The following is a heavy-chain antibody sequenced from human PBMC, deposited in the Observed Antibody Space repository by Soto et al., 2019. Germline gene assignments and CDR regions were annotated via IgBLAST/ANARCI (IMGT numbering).Heavy chain of an antibody. V-gene: IGHV4-34*01. J-gene: IGHJ4*02. CDR2: INHSGST. Sequence: SQPLSLTWTVYYGCFSGYYWSWILKNPLKWLEWIGEINHSGSTNYNPSLKSQVTISVDTSKNQFSLKLSSVTAADTAVYYCARGHCSSTSCTIDYPKVFDYWGQGTLVTVSS. CDR1: YGCFSGYY. D-gene: IGHD2-2*01. CDR3: ARGHCSSTSCTIDYPKVFDY.